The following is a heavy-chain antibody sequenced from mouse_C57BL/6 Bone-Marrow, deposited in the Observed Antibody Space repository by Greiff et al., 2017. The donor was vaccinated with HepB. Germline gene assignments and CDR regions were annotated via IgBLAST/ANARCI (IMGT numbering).Heavy chain of an antibody. CDR1: GFTFSSYA. Sequence: EVQLVESGGGLVKPGGSLKLSCAASGFTFSSYAMSWVRQTPEKRLEWVATISDGGSYTYYPDNVKGRVTISRDNAKNKLYLQMSHLKSEDTAMYYCARDDYWGQGTLVTVSA. CDR3: ARDDY. V-gene: IGHV5-4*01. CDR2: ISDGGSYT. J-gene: IGHJ3*01.